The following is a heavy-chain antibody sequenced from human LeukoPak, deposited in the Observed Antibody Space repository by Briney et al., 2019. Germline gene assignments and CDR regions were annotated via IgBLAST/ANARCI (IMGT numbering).Heavy chain of an antibody. V-gene: IGHV3-30*02. D-gene: IGHD1-26*01. Sequence: GESLKISCAASGFTFSSYVMHWVRQAPGKGLEWVAFIRYDGSNKYYADSVRGRFTISRDNSKTTLYLQMNSPRAEDTAVYYCAKEGGSQNYYYYYMDAWGKGTTVTVSS. J-gene: IGHJ6*03. CDR1: GFTFSSYV. CDR3: AKEGGSQNYYYYYMDA. CDR2: IRYDGSNK.